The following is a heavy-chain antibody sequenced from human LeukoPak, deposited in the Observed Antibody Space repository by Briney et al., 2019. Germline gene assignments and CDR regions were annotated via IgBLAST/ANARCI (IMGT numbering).Heavy chain of an antibody. CDR3: ARDVREYYDFWSETDYYYYYMDV. Sequence: SQTLSLTCTVSGGSISSGSYYWSWIRQPAGKGLEWIGRIYTSGSTNYNPSLKSRVTISVDTSKNQFSLKLSSVTAADTAVYYCARDVREYYDFWSETDYYYYYMDVWGKGTTVTVSS. CDR1: GGSISSGSYY. CDR2: IYTSGST. D-gene: IGHD3-3*01. J-gene: IGHJ6*03. V-gene: IGHV4-61*02.